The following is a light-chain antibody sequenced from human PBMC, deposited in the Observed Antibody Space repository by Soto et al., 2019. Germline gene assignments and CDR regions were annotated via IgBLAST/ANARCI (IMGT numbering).Light chain of an antibody. V-gene: IGLV2-8*01. Sequence: QASLTKPPSWSGSPGQSVAISCTGTSSDVGGYNYVSWYQQHPGKAPKLMIYEVNKRPSGVPDRFSGSKSGNTASLTVSGLQAEDEADYYCSSYAGSSNVFRTGTKVTVL. CDR1: SSDVGGYNY. J-gene: IGLJ1*01. CDR3: SSYAGSSNV. CDR2: EVN.